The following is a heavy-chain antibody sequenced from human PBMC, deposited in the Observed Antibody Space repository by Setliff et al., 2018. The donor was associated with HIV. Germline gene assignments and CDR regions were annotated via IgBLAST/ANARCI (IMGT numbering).Heavy chain of an antibody. CDR1: SGSISSSNW. V-gene: IGHV4-4*02. Sequence: PSETLSLTCAVSSGSISSSNWWSWVRQPPGKELEWNGEIYQSGSTNYNPSLKSRVTISLDRFKNQFSLKLTSVTAADTAVYYCASRVPAARHFDYWGQGTLVTVSS. CDR2: IYQSGST. CDR3: ASRVPAARHFDY. J-gene: IGHJ4*02. D-gene: IGHD2-2*01.